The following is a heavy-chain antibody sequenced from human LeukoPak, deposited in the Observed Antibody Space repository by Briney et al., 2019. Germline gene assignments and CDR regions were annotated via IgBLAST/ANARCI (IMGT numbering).Heavy chain of an antibody. V-gene: IGHV3-21*01. CDR2: ISSSSSSI. CDR3: VRGGFYGDYVGY. Sequence: GGSLRLSCAASGFTFSSYSMNWVRQAPGKGLEGVSFISSSSSSISYADSVKGRFTISRDNAKNSLYLQMNSLRAEDTAVYYCVRGGFYGDYVGYWGQGTLVTVSS. D-gene: IGHD4-17*01. J-gene: IGHJ4*02. CDR1: GFTFSSYS.